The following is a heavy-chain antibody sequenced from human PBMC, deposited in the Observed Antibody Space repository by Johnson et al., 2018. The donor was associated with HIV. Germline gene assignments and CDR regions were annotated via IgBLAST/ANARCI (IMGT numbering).Heavy chain of an antibody. V-gene: IGHV3-11*01. D-gene: IGHD1-26*01. CDR3: AKSSRVSTTFDAFDI. CDR2: ISFSG. J-gene: IGHJ3*02. CDR1: GFTFSDYY. Sequence: QVQLVESGGGLVKPGGSLRLSCAASGFTFSDYYMSWIRQAPGKGLEWVSVISFSGGKGRFTISRDNAKNSLYLQMNSLRAEDTAVYYCAKSSRVSTTFDAFDIWGQGTMVTVSS.